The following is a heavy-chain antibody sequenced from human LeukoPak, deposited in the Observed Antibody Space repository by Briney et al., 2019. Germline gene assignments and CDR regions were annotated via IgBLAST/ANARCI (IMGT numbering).Heavy chain of an antibody. CDR1: GGSISSYY. V-gene: IGHV4-4*07. CDR3: ARSAGPVAYAFDI. J-gene: IGHJ3*02. D-gene: IGHD6-13*01. Sequence: PSETLSLTCTVSGGSISSYYWNWIRQSAGKGLEWIGRIYTSGSTNYNPSLKSRVTMSVDTSKNQFSLKLSSVTAADTAVYYCARSAGPVAYAFDIWGQGTMVTVSS. CDR2: IYTSGST.